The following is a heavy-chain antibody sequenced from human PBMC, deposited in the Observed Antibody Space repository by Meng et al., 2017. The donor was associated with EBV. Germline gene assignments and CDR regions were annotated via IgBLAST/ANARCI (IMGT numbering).Heavy chain of an antibody. D-gene: IGHD4-11*01. J-gene: IGHJ5*02. Sequence: QVQLQESGPGLVKPSETLSLTCTVSGGSVNNESYYWGWIRQPPGKGLEYIGYIYYTGSTNYNSSLKSRVTISLDKSKNQFSLKLTSLTAADTAIYYCARGDYTNYPRWFDPWGPGTLGTVSS. CDR1: GGSVNNESYY. CDR3: ARGDYTNYPRWFDP. CDR2: IYYTGST. V-gene: IGHV4-61*01.